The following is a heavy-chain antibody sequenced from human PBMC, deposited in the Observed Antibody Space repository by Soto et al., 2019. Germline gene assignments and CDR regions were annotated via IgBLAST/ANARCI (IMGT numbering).Heavy chain of an antibody. CDR2: IVVGSGDT. CDR1: GFTFSRSA. CDR3: ARVEWSVVVGMGFDY. V-gene: IGHV1-58*02. D-gene: IGHD3-3*01. J-gene: IGHJ4*02. Sequence: SVKVSCKASGFTFSRSAIQWVRQARGQGPEWMGWIVVGSGDTNYAQKFQDRVTMTTDTSTSTAYMELRSLRSDDTAVYYCARVEWSVVVGMGFDYWGQGTLVTVSS.